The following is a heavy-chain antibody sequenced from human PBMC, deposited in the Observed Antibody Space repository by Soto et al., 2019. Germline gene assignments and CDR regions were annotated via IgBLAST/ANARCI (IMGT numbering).Heavy chain of an antibody. V-gene: IGHV1-69*02. CDR1: GGTFSSYT. J-gene: IGHJ6*03. CDR2: IIPILGIA. Sequence: GASVKVSCKASGGTFSSYTISWVRQAPGQGLEWMGRIIPILGIANYAQKFQGRVTITADKSTSTAYMELSSLRSEDTAVYYCARRGGYCSSTSCLANYYYMDVWGKGTTVTVSS. CDR3: ARRGGYCSSTSCLANYYYMDV. D-gene: IGHD2-2*01.